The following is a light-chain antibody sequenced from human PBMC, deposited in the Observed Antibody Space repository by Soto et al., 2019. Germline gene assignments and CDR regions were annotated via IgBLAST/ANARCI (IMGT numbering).Light chain of an antibody. CDR2: EGS. J-gene: IGLJ1*01. Sequence: QSALTQPASVSGSPGQSITISCTGTSSDVGSYNLVSWYQQHPGKAPKLMIYEGSKRPSGVSNRFSGSKSGNTACLTISGLQAEDEADYYCCSYAGTIYVFGTGTKVTVL. V-gene: IGLV2-23*01. CDR3: CSYAGTIYV. CDR1: SSDVGSYNL.